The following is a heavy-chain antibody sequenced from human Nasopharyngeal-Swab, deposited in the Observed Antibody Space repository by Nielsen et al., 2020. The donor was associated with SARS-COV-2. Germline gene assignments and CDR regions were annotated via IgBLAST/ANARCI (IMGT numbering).Heavy chain of an antibody. D-gene: IGHD2-21*01. J-gene: IGHJ4*02. CDR3: ARQAVFANFDN. CDR1: GYTFTSYA. CDR2: INTDTGNP. Sequence: ASVKVSCKASGYTFTSYAINWVRQAPGQGLEWMGWINTDTGNPTYAQGFTGRFVFSLDTSVSTAYLQISSLEAEDTAIYYCARQAVFANFDNWGQGTLVTVSS. V-gene: IGHV7-4-1*02.